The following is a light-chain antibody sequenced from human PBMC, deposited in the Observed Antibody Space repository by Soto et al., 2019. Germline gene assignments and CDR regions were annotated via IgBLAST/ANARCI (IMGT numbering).Light chain of an antibody. CDR2: EVS. CDR3: SSYTTSTTRYA. V-gene: IGLV2-14*01. Sequence: QSVLTQPASVSGSPGQSITISCTGTSSDVGAYNYVSWYQQHPGKAPKLMIYEVSNRPSGVSDRFSASKSGNTASLTISGLQAEDEADYYCSSYTTSTTRYAFGTGTKLTVL. J-gene: IGLJ1*01. CDR1: SSDVGAYNY.